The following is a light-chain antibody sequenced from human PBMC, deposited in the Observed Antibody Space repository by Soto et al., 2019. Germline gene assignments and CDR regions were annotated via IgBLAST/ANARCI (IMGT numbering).Light chain of an antibody. CDR1: QSISSY. V-gene: IGKV1-39*01. CDR2: AAS. J-gene: IGKJ1*01. Sequence: DLQMTQSPSSLSASVGDRVTITCRASQSISSYLNWYQQKPGKAPKLLIYAASSLQRGVPSRFSGSGSGTDFTLTISSLQPEDFATYYCQQSYSTPRTFGQGNNVDI. CDR3: QQSYSTPRT.